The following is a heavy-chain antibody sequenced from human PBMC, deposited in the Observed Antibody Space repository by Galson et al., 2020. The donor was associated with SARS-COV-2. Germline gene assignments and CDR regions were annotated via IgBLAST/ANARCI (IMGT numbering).Heavy chain of an antibody. CDR3: TTTVAGTDWYFDL. J-gene: IGHJ2*01. CDR1: GFTFSNAW. Sequence: GESLKISCAASGFTFSNAWMSWVRQAPGKGLEWVGRIKSKTDGGTTDYAAPVKGRFTISRDDSKNTLYLQMNSLKTEDTAVYYCTTTVAGTDWYFDLWGRGTLVTVSS. CDR2: IKSKTDGGTT. V-gene: IGHV3-15*01. D-gene: IGHD6-13*01.